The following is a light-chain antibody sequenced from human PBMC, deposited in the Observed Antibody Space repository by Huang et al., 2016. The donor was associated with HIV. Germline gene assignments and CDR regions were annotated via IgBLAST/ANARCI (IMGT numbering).Light chain of an antibody. Sequence: DIQMTQSPSSLSASVGDRVTITCRASQSVTNYLNWYQHKPGKAPNLLIHSASSLRNGVPPRCSGRGAGTDVTLTISNLQAEDFATYYCQQSHDAPRTFGQGTKVEI. CDR1: QSVTNY. CDR3: QQSHDAPRT. J-gene: IGKJ2*01. V-gene: IGKV1-39*01. CDR2: SAS.